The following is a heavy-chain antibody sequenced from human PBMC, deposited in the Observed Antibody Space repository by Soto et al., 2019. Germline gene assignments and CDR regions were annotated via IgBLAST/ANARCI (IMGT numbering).Heavy chain of an antibody. CDR1: GYTFTRYD. Sequence: QVPLVQSGSEGKEPGASMKISCQASGYTFTRYDITWVRQATGQGLEWMGWMNPQTGNTAYAEKFQGRVTMTRSNSINTAYMELSGLRSEDTAVYYCARLSEESSSSNYYYFYMDVWGKGSTVTVSS. V-gene: IGHV1-8*01. CDR3: ARLSEESSSSNYYYFYMDV. CDR2: MNPQTGNT. J-gene: IGHJ6*03. D-gene: IGHD6-6*01.